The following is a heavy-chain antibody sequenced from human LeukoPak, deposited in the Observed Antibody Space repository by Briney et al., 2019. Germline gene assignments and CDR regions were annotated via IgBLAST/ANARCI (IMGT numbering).Heavy chain of an antibody. Sequence: GASVKVSCKVSGYTLTELSMHWVRQAPGKGLEWMGGFDPEDGETIYAQKFQGRVTMTEDTSTDTAYMELSSLRSEDTAVYYCATGLLDYGGNRDAFDIWGQGTMVTVSS. V-gene: IGHV1-24*01. CDR1: GYTLTELS. CDR3: ATGLLDYGGNRDAFDI. CDR2: FDPEDGET. J-gene: IGHJ3*02. D-gene: IGHD4-23*01.